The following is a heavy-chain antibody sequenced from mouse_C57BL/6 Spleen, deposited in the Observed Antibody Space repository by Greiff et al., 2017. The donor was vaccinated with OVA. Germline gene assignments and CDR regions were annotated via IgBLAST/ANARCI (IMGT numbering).Heavy chain of an antibody. CDR2: IYPGSGNT. CDR1: GYTFTDYY. CDR3: ARSYYGSSYVEENYYFDY. Sequence: QVQLQQSGAELVRPGASVKLSCKASGYTFTDYYINWVKQRPGQGLEWIARIYPGSGNTYYNEKFKGKATLTAEKSSSTAYMQLSSLTSEDSAVYFCARSYYGSSYVEENYYFDYWGQGTTLTVSS. J-gene: IGHJ2*01. V-gene: IGHV1-76*01. D-gene: IGHD1-1*01.